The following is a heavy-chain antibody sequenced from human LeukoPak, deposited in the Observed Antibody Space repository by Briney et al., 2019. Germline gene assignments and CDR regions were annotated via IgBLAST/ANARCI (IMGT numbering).Heavy chain of an antibody. CDR1: GYPFTDRF. V-gene: IGHV1-2*02. CDR2: INPNSGDT. J-gene: IGHJ4*02. D-gene: IGHD3-10*01. Sequence: ASVKVSCKASGYPFTDRFINWVRQAPGRGLEWMGWINPNSGDTNYEQRFQGRVTMTRDTSISTAYMDLTRLASDDTAVYCCARGELLVDYWGQGTLVTVSS. CDR3: ARGELLVDY.